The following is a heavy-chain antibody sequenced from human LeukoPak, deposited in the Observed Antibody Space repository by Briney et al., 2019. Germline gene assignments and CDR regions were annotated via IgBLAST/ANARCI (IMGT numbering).Heavy chain of an antibody. J-gene: IGHJ3*02. V-gene: IGHV3-48*04. CDR3: ATPLGYCTGTSCSGEEAFDI. Sequence: GGSLRLSCAASGFTFSNYSMNWVRQAPGKGLEWVSYVSSGATTIYYADSVKGRFTISGDNAKNSLYLQMNSLRPEDTAVYYCATPLGYCTGTSCSGEEAFDIWGQGTMVTVSS. D-gene: IGHD2-2*01. CDR1: GFTFSNYS. CDR2: VSSGATTI.